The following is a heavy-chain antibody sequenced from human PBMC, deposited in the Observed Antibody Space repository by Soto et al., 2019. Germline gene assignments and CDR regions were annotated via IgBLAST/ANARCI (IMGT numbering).Heavy chain of an antibody. D-gene: IGHD6-13*01. CDR1: GFSLSTAGVG. CDR2: IYWHDDK. CDR3: AHRGGAAVGMYYFDY. V-gene: IGHV2-5*01. J-gene: IGHJ4*02. Sequence: SGPTLVNPTQTLTLTCTFSGFSLSTAGVGGSWIRQPPGKALEWLALIYWHDDKRYSPSLKSRLTITKDTSKNQVVLTMTNMDPVDTATYYCAHRGGAAVGMYYFDYWGQGAMGNVSS.